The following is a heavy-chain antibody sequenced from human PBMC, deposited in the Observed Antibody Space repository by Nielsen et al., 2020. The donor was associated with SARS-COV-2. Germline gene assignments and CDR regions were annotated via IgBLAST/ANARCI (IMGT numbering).Heavy chain of an antibody. CDR1: GFTFSSYW. Sequence: GESLKISCAASGFTFSSYWMHWVRQAPGKGLVWVSRINSDGSSTSYADSVKGRFTISRDNAKNTLYLQMNSLRAEDTAVYYCARGGGDCYALGGMDVWGQGTTVTVSS. CDR3: ARGGGDCYALGGMDV. CDR2: INSDGSST. V-gene: IGHV3-74*01. D-gene: IGHD2-21*02. J-gene: IGHJ6*02.